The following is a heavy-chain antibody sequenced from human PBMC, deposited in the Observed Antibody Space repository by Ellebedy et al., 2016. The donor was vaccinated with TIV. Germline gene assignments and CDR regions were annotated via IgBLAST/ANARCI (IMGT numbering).Heavy chain of an antibody. CDR2: IIPFFGPV. D-gene: IGHD2-8*02. CDR1: GGTFINYG. J-gene: IGHJ4*02. V-gene: IGHV1-69*06. Sequence: SVKVSCXASGGTFINYGFSWVRQAPGQGLEWMGGIIPFFGPVNYAQRFQGRVTITADKSASIVYIELSSLTSEDTADYYGARGTDRYCTGGKCHRDFDHWGQGSLVTVSS. CDR3: ARGTDRYCTGGKCHRDFDH.